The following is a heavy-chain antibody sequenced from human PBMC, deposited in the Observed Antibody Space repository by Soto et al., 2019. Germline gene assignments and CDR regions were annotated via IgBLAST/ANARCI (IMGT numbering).Heavy chain of an antibody. CDR2: IVVGSGNT. D-gene: IGHD3-22*01. Sequence: SVKVSCKASGFTFTSSAVQWVRQARGQRLEWIGWIVVGSGNTNYAQKFQERVTITRDMSTSTAYMELSSLRSEDTAVYYCAAPSIVTMIVVDDIWGQGTMVNVS. CDR3: AAPSIVTMIVVDDI. J-gene: IGHJ3*02. V-gene: IGHV1-58*01. CDR1: GFTFTSSA.